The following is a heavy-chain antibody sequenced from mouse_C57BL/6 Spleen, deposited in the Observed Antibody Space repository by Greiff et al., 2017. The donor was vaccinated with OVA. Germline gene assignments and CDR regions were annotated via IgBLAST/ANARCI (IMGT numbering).Heavy chain of an antibody. CDR1: GYTFTSYW. CDR3: ARARRVYDYEVAD. J-gene: IGHJ3*01. CDR2: IDPNSGGT. V-gene: IGHV1-72*01. Sequence: QVQLKQPGAELVKPGASVKLSCKASGYTFTSYWMHWVKQRPGRGLEWIGRIDPNSGGTKYHEKFKSKATLTADKPSRTAYMPLLSLTSEDSAVYSCARARRVYDYEVADWGQGTLVTVSA. D-gene: IGHD2-4*01.